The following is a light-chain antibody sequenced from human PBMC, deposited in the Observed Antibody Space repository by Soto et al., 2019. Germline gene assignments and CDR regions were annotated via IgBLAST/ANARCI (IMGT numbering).Light chain of an antibody. CDR1: SSDVGGYNY. Sequence: QSVLTQPASVSGSPGQSIAISCTGTSSDVGGYNYVSWYQQHPGKAHKLMISEVSNRPSGVSNRFSGSKSGNTASLTISGLQAEDEADYYCSSYTSSSTYVFGTGTKVTVL. CDR3: SSYTSSSTYV. V-gene: IGLV2-14*01. J-gene: IGLJ1*01. CDR2: EVS.